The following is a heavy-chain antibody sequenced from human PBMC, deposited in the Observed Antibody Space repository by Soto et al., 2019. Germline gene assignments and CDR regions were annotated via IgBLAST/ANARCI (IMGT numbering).Heavy chain of an antibody. CDR2: IYHSGST. Sequence: SETLSLTCAVSGGSISSGGYSWSWIRQPPGKGLEWIGYIYHSGSTYYNPSLKSRVTISVDRSKNQFSLKLSSVTAADTAVYYCARSVDSSVPDYWGQGTLVTVSS. V-gene: IGHV4-30-2*01. CDR3: ARSVDSSVPDY. D-gene: IGHD3-22*01. J-gene: IGHJ4*02. CDR1: GGSISSGGYS.